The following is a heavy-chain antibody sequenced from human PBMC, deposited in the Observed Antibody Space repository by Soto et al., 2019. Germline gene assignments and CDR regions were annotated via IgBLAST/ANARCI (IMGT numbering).Heavy chain of an antibody. CDR2: VNHGGST. CDR3: ARDRGSSGPLDY. J-gene: IGHJ4*02. D-gene: IGHD6-19*01. V-gene: IGHV4-34*01. CDR1: GGSFSGFF. Sequence: ETLSLTCAVSGGSFSGFFWGWIRQPPGKGLEWIGEVNHGGSTNYNPSLKSRVTISSDTSKNQFSLKLSSVTAADTAVYDCARDRGSSGPLDYWGQGTLVTVSS.